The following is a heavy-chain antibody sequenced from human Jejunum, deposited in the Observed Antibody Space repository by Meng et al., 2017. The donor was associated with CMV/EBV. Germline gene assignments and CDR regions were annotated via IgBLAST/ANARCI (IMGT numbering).Heavy chain of an antibody. CDR2: ISRSGDST. Sequence: YALPCVRQAPGKGPEWVSGISRSGDSTYYADSVKGRFTISRDNSKKILFLRMDSLRAEDTAFYYCAKEKYGAVGWAFQSGIDVWGQGTTVTVSS. J-gene: IGHJ6*02. CDR1: YA. CDR3: AKEKYGAVGWAFQSGIDV. V-gene: IGHV3-23*01. D-gene: IGHD4-17*01.